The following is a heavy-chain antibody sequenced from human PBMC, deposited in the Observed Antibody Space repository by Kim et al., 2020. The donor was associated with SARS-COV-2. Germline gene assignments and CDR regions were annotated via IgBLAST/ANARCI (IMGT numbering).Heavy chain of an antibody. D-gene: IGHD3-3*01. CDR2: INSDGSST. CDR3: ARVAGFTIFGVVPGNYYYMEV. V-gene: IGHV3-74*01. J-gene: IGHJ6*03. CDR1: GFTFSSYW. Sequence: GGSLRLSCAASGFTFSSYWMHWVRQAPGKGLVWVSRINSDGSSTSYADSVKGRFTISRDNAKNTLYLQMNSLRAEDTAVYYCARVAGFTIFGVVPGNYYYMEVWGEGTAVTVSS.